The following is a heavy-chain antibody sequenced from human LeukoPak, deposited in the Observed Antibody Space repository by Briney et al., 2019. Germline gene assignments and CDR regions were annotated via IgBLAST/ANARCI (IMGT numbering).Heavy chain of an antibody. CDR1: GYTFTTSY. D-gene: IGHD5-24*01. CDR2: INPDGGNT. CDR3: ARIRDGYNDAYDI. Sequence: ASVKGSCKASGYTFTTSYIHWVRQAPVQGLEWRGLINPDGGNTNYAKNFQGRVTLTRDTSTSTVYMELSSLRSEDTAIYYCARIRDGYNDAYDIWGQGTVVTVPS. V-gene: IGHV1-46*01. J-gene: IGHJ3*02.